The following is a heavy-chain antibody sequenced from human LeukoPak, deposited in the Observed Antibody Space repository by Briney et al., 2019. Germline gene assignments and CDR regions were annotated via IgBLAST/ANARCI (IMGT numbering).Heavy chain of an antibody. D-gene: IGHD3-10*01. J-gene: IGHJ6*02. CDR1: GFTFSSYW. CDR3: ARTTSTYYYGSGSYSRTAYYYYYGMDV. V-gene: IGHV3-74*01. Sequence: GGSLRLSCAASGFTFSSYWMHWVRQAPGEGLVWVSRINSDGSSTSYADSVKGRFTISRDNAKNTLYLQMNSLRAEDTAVYYCARTTSTYYYGSGSYSRTAYYYYYGMDVWGQGTTVTVSS. CDR2: INSDGSST.